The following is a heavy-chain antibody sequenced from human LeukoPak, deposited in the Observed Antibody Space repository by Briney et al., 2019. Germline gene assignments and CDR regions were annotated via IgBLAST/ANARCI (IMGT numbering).Heavy chain of an antibody. V-gene: IGHV3-9*01. D-gene: IGHD6-19*01. CDR1: GFTFDDYG. Sequence: PGGSLRLSCAASGFTFDDYGIHWVRQAPGKGLEWVSGISWDSRNIGYAASVKGRFTTSRDNGKNSLYLQMNSLRPDDTALYYCARGNRDTSGFYFYYGIDVWGPGSTVTVSS. CDR2: ISWDSRNI. CDR3: ARGNRDTSGFYFYYGIDV. J-gene: IGHJ6*02.